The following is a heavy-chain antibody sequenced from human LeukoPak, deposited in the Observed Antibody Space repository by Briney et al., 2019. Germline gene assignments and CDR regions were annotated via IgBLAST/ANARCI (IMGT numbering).Heavy chain of an antibody. J-gene: IGHJ6*02. CDR1: EFDFSSHA. Sequence: KAGGSLRLSCAASEFDFSSHAMTWVRQAPGKGLEWVSSISSSSSYIYYADSVKGRFTISRDNAKNSLYLQMNSLRAEDTAVYYCAREFDVVVPAYYGMDVWGQGTTVTVSS. D-gene: IGHD2-2*01. V-gene: IGHV3-21*01. CDR3: AREFDVVVPAYYGMDV. CDR2: ISSSSSYI.